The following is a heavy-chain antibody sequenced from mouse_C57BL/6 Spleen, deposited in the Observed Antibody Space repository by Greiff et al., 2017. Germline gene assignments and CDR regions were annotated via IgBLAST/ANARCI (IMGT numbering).Heavy chain of an antibody. J-gene: IGHJ3*01. V-gene: IGHV1-18*01. CDR2: INPNNGGT. CDR3: ARRDTVGPWFAY. D-gene: IGHD1-1*01. Sequence: VQLKESGPELVKPGASVKIPCKASGYTFTDYNMDWVKQSHGKSLEWIGDINPNNGGTIYNQKFKGKATLTVDKSSSTAYMELRSLTSEDTAVYYCARRDTVGPWFAYWGQGTLVTVSA. CDR1: GYTFTDYN.